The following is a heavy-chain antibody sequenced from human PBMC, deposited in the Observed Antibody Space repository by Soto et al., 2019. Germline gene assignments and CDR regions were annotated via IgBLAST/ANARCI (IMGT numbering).Heavy chain of an antibody. CDR1: GSSVSRDIYY. CDR2: VYHNGNA. CDR3: ARGLGAGKGSYFES. Sequence: QVQLQESGPGLVKPSQTLSLTCTVSGSSVSRDIYYWNWLRQHPGKGLEWIGHVYHNGNAFYNPSLKRRVSISVDKSKHQFALTLTSVTAADTATYVCARGLGAGKGSYFESWGQGTLVTVSS. V-gene: IGHV4-31*03. J-gene: IGHJ4*02.